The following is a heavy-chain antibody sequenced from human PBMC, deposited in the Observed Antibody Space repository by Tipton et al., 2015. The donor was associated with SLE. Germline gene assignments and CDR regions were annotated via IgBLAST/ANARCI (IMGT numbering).Heavy chain of an antibody. V-gene: IGHV4-34*01. CDR3: ARGDYYDSSGYYTLDY. D-gene: IGHD3-22*01. CDR2: INHSGST. J-gene: IGHJ4*02. Sequence: TLSLTCAVYGGSFRGYYWSWIRQPPGKGLEWIGEINHSGSTNYNPSLKSRVTISVDTSKNQFSLKLSSVTAADTAVYYCARGDYYDSSGYYTLDYWGQGTLVTVSS. CDR1: GGSFRGYY.